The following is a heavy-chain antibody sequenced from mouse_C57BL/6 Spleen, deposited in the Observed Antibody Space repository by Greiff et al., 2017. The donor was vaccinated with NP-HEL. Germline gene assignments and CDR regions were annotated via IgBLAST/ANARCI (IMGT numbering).Heavy chain of an antibody. CDR3: ARGYYGRVFDY. J-gene: IGHJ2*01. D-gene: IGHD1-1*01. V-gene: IGHV1-18*01. CDR1: GYTFTDYN. CDR2: INPNNGGT. Sequence: EVQLQQSGPELVKPGASVKIPCKASGYTFTDYNMDWVKQSHGKSLEWIGDINPNNGGTNYNQKFKGKATLTVDKSSSTAYMELRSLTSEDTAVYYCARGYYGRVFDYWGQGTTLTVSS.